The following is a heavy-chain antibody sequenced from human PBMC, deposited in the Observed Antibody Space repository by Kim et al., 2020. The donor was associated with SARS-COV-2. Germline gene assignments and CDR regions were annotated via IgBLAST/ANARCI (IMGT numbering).Heavy chain of an antibody. CDR3: ARFVVAKDAFDS. J-gene: IGHJ3*02. CDR2: IIPIFGTA. D-gene: IGHD2-15*01. CDR1: GGTFSSYA. V-gene: IGHV1-69*06. Sequence: SVKVSCKASGGTFSSYAISWVRQAPGQGLEWMGGIIPIFGTANYAQKFQGRVTITADKSTSTVYMELSSLRSEDTAVYYCARFVVAKDAFDSWGQGTMVTVSS.